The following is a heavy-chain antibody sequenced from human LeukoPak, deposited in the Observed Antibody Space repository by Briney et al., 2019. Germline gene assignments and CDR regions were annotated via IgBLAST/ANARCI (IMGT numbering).Heavy chain of an antibody. CDR1: GYTFTSYA. J-gene: IGHJ4*02. Sequence: SVKVSCKASGYTFTSYAISWVRQAPGQGLEWMGGIIPIFGTANYAQKFQGRVTITADESTSTAYMELSSLRSEDTAVYYCASRADYGDLLSYWGQGTLVTVSS. V-gene: IGHV1-69*13. CDR2: IIPIFGTA. D-gene: IGHD4-17*01. CDR3: ASRADYGDLLSY.